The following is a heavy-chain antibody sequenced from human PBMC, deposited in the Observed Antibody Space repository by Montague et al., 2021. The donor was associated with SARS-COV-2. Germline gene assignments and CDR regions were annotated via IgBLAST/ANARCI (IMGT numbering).Heavy chain of an antibody. Sequence: PALVKPTQTLTLTCTVSGFSLSTSGKGVGWIRQPPGKALEWLALIFWDDDKRYSPSLKNRVTITKDTSKNQVVLRMTNMDPLDTATYYCAHKVKWELYYFDYWGQGTLVTVSS. J-gene: IGHJ4*02. CDR2: IFWDDDK. CDR3: AHKVKWELYYFDY. CDR1: GFSLSTSGKG. V-gene: IGHV2-5*02. D-gene: IGHD4-23*01.